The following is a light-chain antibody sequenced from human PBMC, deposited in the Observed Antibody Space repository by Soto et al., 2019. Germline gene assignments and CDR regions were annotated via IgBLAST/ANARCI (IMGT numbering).Light chain of an antibody. V-gene: IGKV4-1*01. Sequence: DIVMTQAPDSLAASLGPIVTINCKSSRNLLYNDKNYVAWYQQRPGQAPKLLIYWASTRESEVPVRISGSGSVTDFRLTIRDLQAADAAVYYCQQFYTTPRTFGQGTRVEI. J-gene: IGKJ2*01. CDR3: QQFYTTPRT. CDR1: RNLLYNDKNY. CDR2: WAS.